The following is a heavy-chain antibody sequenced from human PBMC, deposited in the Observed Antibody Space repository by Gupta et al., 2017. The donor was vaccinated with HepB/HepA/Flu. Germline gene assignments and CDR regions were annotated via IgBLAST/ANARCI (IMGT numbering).Heavy chain of an antibody. D-gene: IGHD1-7*01. V-gene: IGHV4-34*01. CDR2: INHSGST. J-gene: IGHJ6*03. CDR3: ARDGNYGVRLYYNYMDV. CDR1: GGSFSGYY. Sequence: QVQLQQWGAGLLKPSETLSLTCAVYGGSFSGYYWRWIRQPPGKGLEWIGEINHSGSTNYNPSLKSRVTISVDTSKNQFSLKLSSVTAADTAVYYCARDGNYGVRLYYNYMDVWGKGTTVTVSS.